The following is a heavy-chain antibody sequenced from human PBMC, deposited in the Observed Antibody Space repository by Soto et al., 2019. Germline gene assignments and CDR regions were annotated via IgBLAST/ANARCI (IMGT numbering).Heavy chain of an antibody. CDR3: ARDRPSSIGTQLVPHRRAPEDAFDI. CDR1: GYTFTSYY. V-gene: IGHV1-46*01. CDR2: INPSGGST. D-gene: IGHD6-13*01. Sequence: ASVKVSCKASGYTFTSYYMHWVRQAPGQGLEWMGIINPSGGSTSYSQKFQGRVTMTRDTSTSTVYMELSSLRSEDTAVYYCARDRPSSIGTQLVPHRRAPEDAFDIWGQGTMVTISS. J-gene: IGHJ3*02.